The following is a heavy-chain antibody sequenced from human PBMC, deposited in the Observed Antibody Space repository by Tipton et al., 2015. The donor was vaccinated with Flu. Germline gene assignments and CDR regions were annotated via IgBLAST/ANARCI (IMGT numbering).Heavy chain of an antibody. V-gene: IGHV1-2*02. Sequence: QVQLVQSGAEVKKPGASVKVSCKTSGYIFIDYYIHWVRQAPGQRPEWMGWLNPKNGGTNYAQNFQGRVTMTRDTSTSTAYMELSWLTSDDTAVYYCASLGRDKWGQGTLVTVSS. D-gene: IGHD3-16*01. J-gene: IGHJ4*02. CDR3: ASLGRDK. CDR2: LNPKNGGT. CDR1: GYIFIDYY.